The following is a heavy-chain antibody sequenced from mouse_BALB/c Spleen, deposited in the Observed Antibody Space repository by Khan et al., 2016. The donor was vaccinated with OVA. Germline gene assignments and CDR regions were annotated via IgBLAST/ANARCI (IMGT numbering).Heavy chain of an antibody. J-gene: IGHJ1*01. D-gene: IGHD2-1*01. CDR1: GFTFSSLG. CDR2: ISSGSIPT. V-gene: IGHV5-17*02. CDR3: ARSGGNFHWYFDV. Sequence: EVELVESGGGLVQPGGSRKLSCAASGFTFSSLGMPWVRQAPKKGRDWVEYISSGSIPTSYVDKVKGRFTISRDSPKNTLFLQMTSLRSEDTAMYYCARSGGNFHWYFDVWGAGTSVTVSS.